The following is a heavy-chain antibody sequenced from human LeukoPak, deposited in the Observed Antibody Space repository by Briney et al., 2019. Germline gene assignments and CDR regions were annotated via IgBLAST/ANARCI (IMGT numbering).Heavy chain of an antibody. D-gene: IGHD4-17*01. V-gene: IGHV1-18*01. CDR3: ARVRAVTMNWFDP. CDR1: GYTFTSYG. CDR2: ISAYNGNT. Sequence: ASVKVSCKASGYTFTSYGISCVRQAPGQGLEWMGWISAYNGNTNYAQKLQGRVTMTTDTSTRTAYMELRSLRSDDTAVYYCARVRAVTMNWFDPWGQGTLVTVSS. J-gene: IGHJ5*02.